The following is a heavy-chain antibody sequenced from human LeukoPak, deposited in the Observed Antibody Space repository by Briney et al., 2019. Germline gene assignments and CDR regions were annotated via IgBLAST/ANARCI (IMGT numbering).Heavy chain of an antibody. CDR3: ARVVSGSGWSANFDY. Sequence: SETLSLTCAVYGGSFSGYYWSWIRQPPGKGLEWIGEINHSGSTNYNPSLKSRVTISVDTSKNQFSLKLSSVTAADTAVYYCARVVSGSGWSANFDYWGQGTLATVFS. CDR1: GGSFSGYY. V-gene: IGHV4-34*01. CDR2: INHSGST. D-gene: IGHD6-19*01. J-gene: IGHJ4*02.